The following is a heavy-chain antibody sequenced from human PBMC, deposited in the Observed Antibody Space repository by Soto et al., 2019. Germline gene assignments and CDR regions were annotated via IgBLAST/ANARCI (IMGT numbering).Heavy chain of an antibody. V-gene: IGHV3-30*18. D-gene: IGHD6-19*01. Sequence: GGSLRLSCAASGFTFSSYGMHWVRQAPGKGLEWVAVISYDGSNKYYVDSVKGRFTISRDNSKNTLYLQMNSLRAEDTAVYYCAKEGIAVAGTLFDYWGQGTLVTVSS. CDR1: GFTFSSYG. CDR2: ISYDGSNK. CDR3: AKEGIAVAGTLFDY. J-gene: IGHJ4*02.